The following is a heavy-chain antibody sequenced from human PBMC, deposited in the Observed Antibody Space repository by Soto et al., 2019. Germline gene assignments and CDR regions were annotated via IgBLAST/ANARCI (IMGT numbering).Heavy chain of an antibody. J-gene: IGHJ6*02. Sequence: EVQLLGSGGGLVQPGGSLRLSCAASGFTFSSYAMSWVRQGPGKGLEWVSAISGSGGSTYYADSVKGRFTISRDNSKNTLYLQMNSLRAEDTAVYYCAKGAQIVVVVAATGGMDVWGQGTTVTVSS. CDR1: GFTFSSYA. CDR3: AKGAQIVVVVAATGGMDV. V-gene: IGHV3-23*01. D-gene: IGHD2-15*01. CDR2: ISGSGGST.